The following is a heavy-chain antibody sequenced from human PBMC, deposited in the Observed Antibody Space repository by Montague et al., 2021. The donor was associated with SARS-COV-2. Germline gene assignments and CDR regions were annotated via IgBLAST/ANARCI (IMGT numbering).Heavy chain of an antibody. CDR2: FYYAGGT. Sequence: SETLSLTCTVSGGSVSRISSHWGWIHQPPGKGLEYIGSFYYAGGTQYNPSLKSRVTISVDTSNDQFSLKMNSVTAADTAVYFCARLYGSSFDYWGQGTLVTVSS. CDR1: GGSVSRISSH. CDR3: ARLYGSSFDY. D-gene: IGHD4-17*01. J-gene: IGHJ4*02. V-gene: IGHV4-39*01.